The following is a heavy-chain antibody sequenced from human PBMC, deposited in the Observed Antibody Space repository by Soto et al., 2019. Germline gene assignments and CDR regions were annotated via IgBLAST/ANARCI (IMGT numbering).Heavy chain of an antibody. D-gene: IGHD4-17*01. Sequence: ASVKVSCKASGYTFTTYAMHWVRQAPGQRLEWMGWINAGNGNAKYSQKFQGRVTITRDTSASTAYMELSSLRSEDTAVYYCARNTVTASPDFDYWGQGTLVTVS. CDR1: GYTFTTYA. J-gene: IGHJ4*02. CDR3: ARNTVTASPDFDY. V-gene: IGHV1-3*01. CDR2: INAGNGNA.